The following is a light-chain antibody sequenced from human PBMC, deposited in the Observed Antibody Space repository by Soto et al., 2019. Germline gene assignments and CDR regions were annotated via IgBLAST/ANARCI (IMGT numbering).Light chain of an antibody. V-gene: IGKV3-20*01. CDR3: HQYGSSPT. CDR2: GAS. Sequence: PGERATLSCRASQSISSTYLAWYQQKPGQAPRLLIYGASSRAVGIPDRFSGSGSGTDFTLTISRLEPEDSAVYYCHQYGSSPTFGPGTKVEVK. J-gene: IGKJ1*01. CDR1: QSISSTY.